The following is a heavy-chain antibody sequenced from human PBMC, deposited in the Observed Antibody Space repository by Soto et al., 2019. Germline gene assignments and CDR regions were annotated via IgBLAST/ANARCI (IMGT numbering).Heavy chain of an antibody. Sequence: GGSLRLSCAASGFTFSNAWMNWVRQTPGKGLEWVGRLKSKTDGGTTDYAAPVKGRFTISRDDSKNTLYLQMNSLKTEDTAVYFCTGGSVGAPYNFHYWAEEP. CDR3: TGGSVGAPYNFHY. CDR1: GFTFSNAW. CDR2: LKSKTDGGTT. V-gene: IGHV3-15*07. J-gene: IGHJ4*01. D-gene: IGHD1-26*01.